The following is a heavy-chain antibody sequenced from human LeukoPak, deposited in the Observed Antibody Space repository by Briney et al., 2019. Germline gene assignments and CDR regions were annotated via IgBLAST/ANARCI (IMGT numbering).Heavy chain of an antibody. Sequence: PSETLSLTCTVSGGSISSYYWSWIRQPAGKGLEWIGRIYTSGSTNYNPSLKSRVTMSVDTSKNQFSLKLSSVTAADTAVYYCARVIIVVVTAIPTFDYWGQGTLVTVSS. D-gene: IGHD2-21*02. CDR3: ARVIIVVVTAIPTFDY. V-gene: IGHV4-4*07. J-gene: IGHJ4*02. CDR2: IYTSGST. CDR1: GGSISSYY.